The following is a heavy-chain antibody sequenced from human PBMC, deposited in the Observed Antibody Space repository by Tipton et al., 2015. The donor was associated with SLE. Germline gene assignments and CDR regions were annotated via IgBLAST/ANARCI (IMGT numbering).Heavy chain of an antibody. J-gene: IGHJ5*02. Sequence: TLSLTCAVSGGSISSGGYSWSWIRQPPGKGLEWIGYIYHSGSTYYNPSLKSRVTISVDRSKNQFSLKLSSVTAADTAVYYCARGWWFDPWGQGTLVTVSS. CDR3: ARGWWFDP. V-gene: IGHV4-30-2*01. D-gene: IGHD6-19*01. CDR1: GGSISSGGYS. CDR2: IYHSGST.